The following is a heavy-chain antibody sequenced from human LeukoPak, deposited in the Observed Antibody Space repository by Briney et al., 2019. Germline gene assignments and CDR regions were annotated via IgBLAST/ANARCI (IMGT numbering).Heavy chain of an antibody. Sequence: GGSLRLSCAASGFAFSFYAMSWLRQPPGKGLEWVSSISSSSYIYYADSVKGRFTISRDNAKNSLYLQMNSLRAEDTAVYYCARVTEAPYYFDYWGQGTLVTVSS. J-gene: IGHJ4*02. CDR1: GFAFSFYA. V-gene: IGHV3-21*01. CDR3: ARVTEAPYYFDY. CDR2: ISSSSYI.